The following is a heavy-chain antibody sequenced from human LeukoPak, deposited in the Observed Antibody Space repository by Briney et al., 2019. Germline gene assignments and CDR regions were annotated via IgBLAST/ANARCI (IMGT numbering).Heavy chain of an antibody. CDR2: IYRSGGT. V-gene: IGHV4-38-2*02. CDR3: ARGGTNSNPLNWFDP. CDR1: GFSIRSGYY. D-gene: IGHD1-1*01. Sequence: SETLSLTCNVSGFSIRSGYYWGWIRQPPGKGLEWIGTIYRSGGTYDNPSLRSRVTLSADTSKNQFSLQLNSVTAADTAVYYCARGGTNSNPLNWFDPWGQGTMVIVSS. J-gene: IGHJ5*02.